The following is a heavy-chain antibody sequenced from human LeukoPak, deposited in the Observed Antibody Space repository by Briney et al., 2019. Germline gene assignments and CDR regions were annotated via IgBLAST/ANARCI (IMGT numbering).Heavy chain of an antibody. V-gene: IGHV1-8*01. CDR3: ARPEYSSDAFDI. J-gene: IGHJ3*02. CDR2: MNPNSGNT. CDR1: GYTFTSYD. Sequence: GASVKVSCKASGYTFTSYDINWVRQATGQGLEWMGWMNPNSGNTGYAQKFQGRVTMTRNTSISTAYMELSSLRSDDTAVYYCARPEYSSDAFDIWGQGTMVTVSS. D-gene: IGHD5-18*01.